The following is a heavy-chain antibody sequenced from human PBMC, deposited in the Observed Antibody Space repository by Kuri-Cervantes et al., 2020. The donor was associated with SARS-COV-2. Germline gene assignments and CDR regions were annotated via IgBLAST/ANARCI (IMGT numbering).Heavy chain of an antibody. D-gene: IGHD1-26*01. Sequence: GESLKISCAASGFTFSSYAMSWVRQAPGKGLEWVSAISGSGGSTYYADSVKGRFTIPRDNSKNTLYLQMNSLRAEDTAVYYCAKEGFISALGGWFDPWGQGTLVTVSS. J-gene: IGHJ5*02. CDR2: ISGSGGST. CDR3: AKEGFISALGGWFDP. V-gene: IGHV3-23*01. CDR1: GFTFSSYA.